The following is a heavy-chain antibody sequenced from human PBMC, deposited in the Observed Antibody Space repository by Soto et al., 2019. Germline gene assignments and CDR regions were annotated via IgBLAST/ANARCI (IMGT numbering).Heavy chain of an antibody. CDR3: AKLTPISAIAIFGVVNRPYDY. CDR1: GFTFSSYA. V-gene: IGHV3-23*01. J-gene: IGHJ4*02. Sequence: EVLLLESGGDLVQPGGSLRLSCAASGFTFSSYAMTWVRQAPGKGLEWVSTITGSGAGTYHADSVKGRFTISRDNSKNTLYLQMNSLRAEDTAVYYCAKLTPISAIAIFGVVNRPYDYWGQGTLVTVSS. CDR2: ITGSGAGT. D-gene: IGHD3-3*01.